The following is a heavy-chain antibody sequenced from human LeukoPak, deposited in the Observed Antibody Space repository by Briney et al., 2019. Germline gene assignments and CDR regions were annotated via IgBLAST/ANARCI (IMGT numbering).Heavy chain of an antibody. CDR3: ARDGRVRGVITEGYFDY. CDR2: IYYSGST. CDR1: GGSISSGGYY. V-gene: IGHV4-31*03. D-gene: IGHD3-10*01. Sequence: SQTLSLTCTVSGGSISSGGYYWSWIRQHPGKGLEWIGYIYYSGSTYYNPSLKSRVTISVDTSKNQFSLKLSSVTAADTAVYYCARDGRVRGVITEGYFDYWGQGTLVTVSS. J-gene: IGHJ4*02.